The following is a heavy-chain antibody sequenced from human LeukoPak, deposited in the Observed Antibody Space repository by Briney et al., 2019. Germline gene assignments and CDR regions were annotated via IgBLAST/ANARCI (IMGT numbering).Heavy chain of an antibody. J-gene: IGHJ3*02. Sequence: SETLSLTCTVSGGSISSSSYYWGWVRQPPGKGPEWIGTIYYSGTTYYNPSLKSRVTISVDTSKNQFSLKLSSVTAADTAVYYCARHERDASLDHALDIWGQGTMVTVSS. CDR2: IYYSGTT. D-gene: IGHD5-24*01. CDR1: GGSISSSSYY. CDR3: ARHERDASLDHALDI. V-gene: IGHV4-39*01.